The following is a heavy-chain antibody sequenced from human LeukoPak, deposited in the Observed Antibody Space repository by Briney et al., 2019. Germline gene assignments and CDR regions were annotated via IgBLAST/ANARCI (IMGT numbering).Heavy chain of an antibody. D-gene: IGHD5-18*01. Sequence: PGGSLRLSCAASGFTFSSYGMHWVRQAPGKGLEWVAVISYDGSNKYNADSVKGRFTISREKPKNTLYLQMNSLRAEDTAVYYCAKEGTAMVGYFDDWGQGTLVTVSS. CDR2: ISYDGSNK. CDR3: AKEGTAMVGYFDD. J-gene: IGHJ4*02. V-gene: IGHV3-30*18. CDR1: GFTFSSYG.